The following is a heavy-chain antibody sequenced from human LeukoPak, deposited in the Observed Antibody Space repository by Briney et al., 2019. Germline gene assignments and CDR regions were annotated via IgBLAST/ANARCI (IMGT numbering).Heavy chain of an antibody. J-gene: IGHJ6*04. CDR2: ISSTSTYM. D-gene: IGHD3-10*02. CDR3: AELGITMIGGV. V-gene: IGHV3-21*01. Sequence: GGSLRLSCSASGFTFSSFGMNWVRQAPGKGLEWVSFISSTSTYMYYADSVKGRFTISRENAKNTLCVQMNSLRAEDTAVYYCAELGITMIGGVWGKGTTVTISS. CDR1: GFTFSSFG.